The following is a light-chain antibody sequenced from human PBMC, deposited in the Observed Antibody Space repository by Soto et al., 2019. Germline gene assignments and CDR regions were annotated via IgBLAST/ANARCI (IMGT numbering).Light chain of an antibody. CDR3: CPYVGSSTSGV. CDR1: SNDVGSHDL. CDR2: EGS. V-gene: IGLV2-23*01. Sequence: QSALTQPASVSGSPGQSVTISCTGTSNDVGSHDLVSWYQQHAGKVPKLMIYEGSKRLSGVSNRFSGSKLGNTASLTISGLQAEDEADYYCCPYVGSSTSGVFGGGTKLTVL. J-gene: IGLJ3*02.